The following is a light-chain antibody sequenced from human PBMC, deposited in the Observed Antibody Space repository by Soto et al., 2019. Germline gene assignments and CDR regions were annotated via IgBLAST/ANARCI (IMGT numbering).Light chain of an antibody. Sequence: QSALTQPASVSGSPGQSITISCTGTSSDVGGYNFVSWYQQHPGKAPKLMLYNVYDRPSGISHRFSGSGSGNTASLTISGLQAEDAAHYYCNSYTSSSTLVFGGGTKLTVL. J-gene: IGLJ2*01. CDR2: NVY. V-gene: IGLV2-14*03. CDR3: NSYTSSSTLV. CDR1: SSDVGGYNF.